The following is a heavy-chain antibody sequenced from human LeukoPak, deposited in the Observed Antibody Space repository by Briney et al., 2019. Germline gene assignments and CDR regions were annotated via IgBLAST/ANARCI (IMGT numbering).Heavy chain of an antibody. J-gene: IGHJ4*02. CDR3: ARDCTNGVCYDY. Sequence: PGGCLRLSCAASRFTFSDYYMSWIRQAPGKGLEWVSYISSSGSTIYYADSVKGRFTISRDNAKNSLYLQMNSLRAEDTAVYYCARDCTNGVCYDYWGQGTLVTVSS. CDR2: ISSSGSTI. CDR1: RFTFSDYY. D-gene: IGHD2-8*01. V-gene: IGHV3-11*01.